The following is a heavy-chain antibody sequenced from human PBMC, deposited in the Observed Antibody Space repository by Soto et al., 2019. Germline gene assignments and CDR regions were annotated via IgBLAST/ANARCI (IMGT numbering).Heavy chain of an antibody. J-gene: IGHJ1*01. D-gene: IGHD6-19*01. Sequence: EVQLLESGGGLVQPGGSLRLSCAASGFTFSSYAMSWVRQAPGKGLEWVSGISGSGDSTYYADSVKGRFTISRDNSKNTLHLQMNSLRAEDTAVYYCAKGVPGIAVAGTGYFQHWGQGTLVTVSS. CDR1: GFTFSSYA. CDR2: ISGSGDST. V-gene: IGHV3-23*01. CDR3: AKGVPGIAVAGTGYFQH.